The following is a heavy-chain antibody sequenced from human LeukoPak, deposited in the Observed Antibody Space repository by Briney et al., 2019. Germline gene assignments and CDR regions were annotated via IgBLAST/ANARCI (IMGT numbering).Heavy chain of an antibody. CDR1: GGTFSSYA. J-gene: IGHJ6*03. CDR3: ARRSYRGVIGVYYYYYMDV. D-gene: IGHD3-16*02. V-gene: IGHV1-8*02. Sequence: GSSVKVSCKASGGTFSSYAISWVRQATGQGLEWMGWMNPNSGNTGYAQKFQGRVTMTRNTSISTAYMELSSLRSEDTAVYYCARRSYRGVIGVYYYYYMDVWGKGTPVTVSS. CDR2: MNPNSGNT.